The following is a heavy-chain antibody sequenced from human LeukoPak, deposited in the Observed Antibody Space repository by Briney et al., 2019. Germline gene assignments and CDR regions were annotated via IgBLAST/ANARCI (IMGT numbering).Heavy chain of an antibody. CDR2: IWYDGSNK. CDR1: GFTFSSYG. J-gene: IGHJ4*02. Sequence: PGRSLRLSCAASGFTFSSYGMHWVRQAPGKGLEWVAVIWYDGSNKYYADSVKGRFTISRGNSKNTLYLQMNSLRAEDTAVYYCARDPYYYDSSGYYPYDYWGQGTLVTVSS. CDR3: ARDPYYYDSSGYYPYDY. V-gene: IGHV3-33*01. D-gene: IGHD3-22*01.